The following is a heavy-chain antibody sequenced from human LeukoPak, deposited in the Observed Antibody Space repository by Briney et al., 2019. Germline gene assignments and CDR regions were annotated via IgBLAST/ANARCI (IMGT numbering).Heavy chain of an antibody. D-gene: IGHD1-14*01. Sequence: GGSLRLSCAASGFTFTTYWMSWVRQPPGKGLEWVANIKNDGSEQYYVGSLKGRFTISRDNAKISLYLQMNSLRAEDTAVYYCARDSFETDIDYWGQGTLVTVSS. J-gene: IGHJ4*02. V-gene: IGHV3-7*01. CDR3: ARDSFETDIDY. CDR2: IKNDGSEQ. CDR1: GFTFTTYW.